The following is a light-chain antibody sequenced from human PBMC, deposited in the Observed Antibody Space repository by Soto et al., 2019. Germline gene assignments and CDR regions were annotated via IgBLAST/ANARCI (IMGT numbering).Light chain of an antibody. J-gene: IGLJ3*02. CDR1: SSDVGGYNY. CDR3: SSYTSSSTLG. CDR2: DVS. Sequence: QSVLTQPASVSGSPGQSITISCTGTSSDVGGYNYVSWYQQHPGKAPKLMIYDVSNRPSGVSNRFSGSKSGNTASLTISRLQAEDEADYYCSSYTSSSTLGFGGGTKLTVL. V-gene: IGLV2-14*01.